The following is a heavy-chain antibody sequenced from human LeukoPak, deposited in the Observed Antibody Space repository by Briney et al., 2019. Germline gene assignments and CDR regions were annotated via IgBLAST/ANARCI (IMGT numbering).Heavy chain of an antibody. CDR3: AREVNTVTTSPWFDP. D-gene: IGHD4-17*01. CDR2: IGSSGSTI. Sequence: GGSLRLSCAASGFTLSSYEMNWVRQAPGKGLEWVSYIGSSGSTIYYADSVKGRFTISRDNAKNSIYLQMDTLRADDSAVYYCAREVNTVTTSPWFDPWGKGTLVTVSS. V-gene: IGHV3-48*03. J-gene: IGHJ5*02. CDR1: GFTLSSYE.